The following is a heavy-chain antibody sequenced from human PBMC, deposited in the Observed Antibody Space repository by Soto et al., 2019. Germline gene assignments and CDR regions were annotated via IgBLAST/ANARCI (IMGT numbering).Heavy chain of an antibody. Sequence: EMQLVESGGGLIQPGRSLRLSCAVSGFSVTTNYMTWVRQAPGRGLEWASIIYSGGTTYYADSVKGRFTISRDNAKLHLQMNSLRVEDTAVYYCARARAVAGNYGMDVWGQGTTVTVSS. CDR3: ARARAVAGNYGMDV. J-gene: IGHJ6*02. D-gene: IGHD6-19*01. CDR1: GFSVTTNY. V-gene: IGHV3-53*01. CDR2: IYSGGTT.